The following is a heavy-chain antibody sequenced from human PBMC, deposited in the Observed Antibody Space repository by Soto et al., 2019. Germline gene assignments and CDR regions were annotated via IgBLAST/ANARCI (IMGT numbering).Heavy chain of an antibody. J-gene: IGHJ3*02. V-gene: IGHV3-33*01. Sequence: QVQLVESGGGVVQPGRSLRLSCAASGFTFSSYGMHWVRQAPGKGLEWVAVIWYDGSNKYYADSVKGRFTISRDNYKNPLYLQMNSLRAEDTAVYYCARSMTTVTPPWAFDIWGQGTMVTVSS. CDR2: IWYDGSNK. CDR3: ARSMTTVTPPWAFDI. CDR1: GFTFSSYG. D-gene: IGHD4-17*01.